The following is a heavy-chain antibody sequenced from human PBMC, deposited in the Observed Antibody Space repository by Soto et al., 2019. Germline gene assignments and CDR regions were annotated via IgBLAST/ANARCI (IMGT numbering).Heavy chain of an antibody. Sequence: QVQLVESGGGVVQPGTSLRLSCAASGFTFSGHGMHWVRQAPGKGLEWMAVIWYDGSKKYYGDSVKGRFTISRDNSKNTLFLQMNSLRVEDTAVSYCARGRGGDYGGNSGYYDYWGQGTLVTVSS. CDR1: GFTFSGHG. V-gene: IGHV3-33*01. J-gene: IGHJ4*02. CDR3: ARGRGGDYGGNSGYYDY. D-gene: IGHD4-17*01. CDR2: IWYDGSKK.